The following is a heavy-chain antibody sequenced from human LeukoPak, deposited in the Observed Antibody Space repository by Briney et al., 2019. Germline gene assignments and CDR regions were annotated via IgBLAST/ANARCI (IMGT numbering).Heavy chain of an antibody. J-gene: IGHJ4*02. CDR3: ARDGSLGY. V-gene: IGHV1-46*01. CDR2: INPGGGST. Sequence: ASVKVSCKASGYTFTTYYMHWVRQAPGQGLEWMGIINPGGGSTTYAQKFQGRVTMTRDTSTSTVYMELSSLRSDDTAVYYCARDGSLGYWGQGTLITVSS. CDR1: GYTFTTYY. D-gene: IGHD3-10*01.